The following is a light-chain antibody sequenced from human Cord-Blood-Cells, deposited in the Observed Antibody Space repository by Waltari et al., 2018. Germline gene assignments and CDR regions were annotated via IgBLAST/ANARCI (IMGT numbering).Light chain of an antibody. V-gene: IGLV3-1*01. CDR1: TLGDKY. CDR3: QAWDSSTVV. CDR2: HDS. J-gene: IGLJ2*01. Sequence: SYELTQPPSVSVSPGQTASITCSGDTLGDKYACWYQQKPCQSPVLVIYHDSKRPSEIPERFSCSNSGNAATLTISVTQARDEAEYYCQAWDSSTVVFGGGTKLTVL.